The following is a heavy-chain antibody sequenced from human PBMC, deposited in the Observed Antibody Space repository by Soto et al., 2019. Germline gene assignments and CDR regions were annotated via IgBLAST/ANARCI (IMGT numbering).Heavy chain of an antibody. J-gene: IGHJ2*01. Sequence: EVQLVESGGGLVQPGRSLRLSCAASGFTFDDYAMHWVRQPPGKGLEWVSGITWNSGIIGYADSVQGRFTISRDNAKNALYLQMNSLRPEDTALYYCAKDQGYSTSYYGSVDLWGRGTLVTVSS. CDR2: ITWNSGII. D-gene: IGHD6-13*01. V-gene: IGHV3-9*01. CDR3: AKDQGYSTSYYGSVDL. CDR1: GFTFDDYA.